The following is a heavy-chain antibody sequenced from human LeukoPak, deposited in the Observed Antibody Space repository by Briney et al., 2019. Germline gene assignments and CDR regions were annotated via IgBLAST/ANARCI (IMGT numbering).Heavy chain of an antibody. J-gene: IGHJ6*04. D-gene: IGHD3-10*02. CDR2: ITSSSTYT. CDR3: AELGITMIGGV. CDR1: GFSFSSYN. V-gene: IGHV3-21*01. Sequence: GGSLRLSCAASGFSFSSYNMNWVRQTPGKGLEWVSSITSSSTYTFYADSVKGRFTISRDNARNSLYLQMNSLRAEGTAVYYCAELGITMIGGVWGKGTTVTISS.